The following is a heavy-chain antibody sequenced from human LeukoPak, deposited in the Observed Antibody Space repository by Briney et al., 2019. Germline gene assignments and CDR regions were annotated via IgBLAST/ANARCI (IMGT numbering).Heavy chain of an antibody. D-gene: IGHD3-22*01. CDR3: ARDGYYYDSSGYPAYDAFDI. Sequence: SETLSLTCTVSGGSISSYYWSWIRQPPGKGLEWIGYIYYSGSTNYSPSLKSRVTISVDTSKNQFSLKLSSVTAADTAVYYCARDGYYYDSSGYPAYDAFDIWGQGTMVTVSS. CDR1: GGSISSYY. J-gene: IGHJ3*02. V-gene: IGHV4-59*01. CDR2: IYYSGST.